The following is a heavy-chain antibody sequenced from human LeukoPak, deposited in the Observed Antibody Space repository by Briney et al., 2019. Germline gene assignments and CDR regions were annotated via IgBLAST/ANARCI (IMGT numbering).Heavy chain of an antibody. D-gene: IGHD6-13*01. V-gene: IGHV1-2*02. CDR1: GYTFTGHY. J-gene: IGHJ4*02. CDR2: INPNSGGT. CDR3: ARVGAAAGRFWLDY. Sequence: GASVKVSCKASGYTFTGHYMHWVRQAPGQGLEWMGWINPNSGGTNYAQKFQGRVTMTRDTSISTAYMELSRLRSDDTAVYYCARVGAAAGRFWLDYWGQGTLVTVSS.